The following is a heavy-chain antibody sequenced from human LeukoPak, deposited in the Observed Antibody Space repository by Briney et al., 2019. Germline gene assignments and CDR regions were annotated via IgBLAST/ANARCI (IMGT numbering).Heavy chain of an antibody. J-gene: IGHJ6*01. D-gene: IGHD2-21*01. CDR3: AREVAPLYFHYGMDI. V-gene: IGHV3-33*01. CDR1: GFTFSSYG. Sequence: GGSLRLSCAASGFTFSSYGMHWVRQAPGKGLEWVAVTWYDGRNNYYAASVKGRFTISRDDSKTTVYLLMNSLRAEDTAVYYCAREVAPLYFHYGMDIWGEGTTVTVSS. CDR2: TWYDGRNN.